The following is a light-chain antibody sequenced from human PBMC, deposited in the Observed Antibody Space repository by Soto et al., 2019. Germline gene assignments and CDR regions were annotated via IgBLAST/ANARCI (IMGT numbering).Light chain of an antibody. CDR1: QNIAFH. V-gene: IGKV1-39*01. CDR2: AAS. CDR3: QQSYRTPHT. J-gene: IGKJ1*01. Sequence: DTQMTQSPSSLSASVGDRITITCRASQNIAFHLNWYQQRPGKAPKLLIYAASSLQSGVASRFSGSGYRTEFTLTISGLLPEDFATYHCQQSYRTPHTFGQGTKIEIK.